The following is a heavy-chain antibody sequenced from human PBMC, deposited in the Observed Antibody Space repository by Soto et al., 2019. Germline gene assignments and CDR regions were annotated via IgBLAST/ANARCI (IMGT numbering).Heavy chain of an antibody. V-gene: IGHV4-4*07. D-gene: IGHD3-16*01. Sequence: QVQLQESGPGLVKPSETLSLTCTVSGGSISGYYWTWIRQPAGKGLECIGRKHTSGTTKDNPTLKSLVTMSMDTYTNQFSLNLSSVTAADTAVYYWARGGEFYVLDVWGQGTTVAVSS. J-gene: IGHJ6*02. CDR1: GGSISGYY. CDR3: ARGGEFYVLDV. CDR2: KHTSGTT.